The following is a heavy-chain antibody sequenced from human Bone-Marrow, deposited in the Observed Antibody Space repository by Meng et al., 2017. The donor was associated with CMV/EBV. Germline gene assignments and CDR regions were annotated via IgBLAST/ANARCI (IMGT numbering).Heavy chain of an antibody. Sequence: GGSLRLSCKGSGYSFTSYWIGWVRQMPGKGLEWMGIIYPGDSDTRYSPSFQGQVTISADKSISTAYLQWSSLKASDTAIYYCAGPPWPHYYYGMDVWGQGTTVTVSS. J-gene: IGHJ6*02. D-gene: IGHD5-12*01. CDR1: GYSFTSYW. CDR3: AGPPWPHYYYGMDV. CDR2: IYPGDSDT. V-gene: IGHV5-51*01.